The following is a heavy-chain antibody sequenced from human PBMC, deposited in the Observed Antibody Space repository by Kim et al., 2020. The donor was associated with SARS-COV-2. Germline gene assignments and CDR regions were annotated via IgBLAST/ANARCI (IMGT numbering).Heavy chain of an antibody. CDR3: ARDAPGNSLFDY. V-gene: IGHV6-1*01. CDR1: GDSVSSNSGV. CDR2: TYYRSKWDN. D-gene: IGHD5-18*01. J-gene: IGHJ4*02. Sequence: SQTLSLTCAISGDSVSSNSGVWNWIRQSPSRGLEWLGRTYYRSKWDNDYAVSVKSRIIINPDTSKNQFSLQLNSVTPEDTAVYFCARDAPGNSLFDYWGQGILVTVSS.